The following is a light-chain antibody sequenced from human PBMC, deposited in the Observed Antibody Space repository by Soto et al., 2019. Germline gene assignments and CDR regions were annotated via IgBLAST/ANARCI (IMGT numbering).Light chain of an antibody. V-gene: IGKV3-11*01. J-gene: IGKJ5*01. CDR1: QSVSSY. Sequence: EIVLTQSPATLSLSPGERATLSCRASQSVSSYLAWYQQKPGQAPSLLIYDASNRATGIPARFSGSGSGTYFTLTISSLEPEDFAVYYCQQRSNWPGPITFGQGTRLEMK. CDR2: DAS. CDR3: QQRSNWPGPIT.